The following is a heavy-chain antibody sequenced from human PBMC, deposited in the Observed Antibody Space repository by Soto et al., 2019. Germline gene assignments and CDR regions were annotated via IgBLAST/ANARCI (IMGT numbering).Heavy chain of an antibody. Sequence: EVQLLQSGGGLVQPGESLRLSCAASGFIFSSYTMSWVRQAPGKGLEWVSVISGSGGSPYHADSVQGRFTISRDNPKNTLYLQMNSLRDEDTAIYYCAKARCSSATCYGPDYWGQGTLVTVSS. CDR1: GFIFSSYT. CDR3: AKARCSSATCYGPDY. J-gene: IGHJ4*02. CDR2: ISGSGGSP. V-gene: IGHV3-23*01. D-gene: IGHD2-2*01.